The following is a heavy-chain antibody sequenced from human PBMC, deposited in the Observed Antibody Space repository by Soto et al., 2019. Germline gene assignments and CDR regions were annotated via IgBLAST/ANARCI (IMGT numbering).Heavy chain of an antibody. J-gene: IGHJ6*03. V-gene: IGHV4-34*01. CDR1: DGSFSGYY. CDR2: INHSGST. D-gene: IGHD2-2*01. Sequence: SETLSLTCAVYDGSFSGYYWSWIRQPPGKGLEWIGEINHSGSTNYNPSLKSRVTISVDTSKNQFSLKLSSVTAADTAVYYCARSLGSCSSTSCPSYYYMDVWGKGTTVTVSS. CDR3: ARSLGSCSSTSCPSYYYMDV.